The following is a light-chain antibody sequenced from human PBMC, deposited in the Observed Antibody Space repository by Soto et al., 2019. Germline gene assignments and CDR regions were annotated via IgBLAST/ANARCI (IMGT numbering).Light chain of an antibody. V-gene: IGKV1-5*01. J-gene: IGKJ4*01. CDR1: QSIDTW. Sequence: DFPMTQSPSTLSASVGDRVTITCRASQSIDTWLAWYQQKPGKAPKFLIYDASSLESGVPSRFSGSGSGTEFTLTISSLQPDDFATYYCQHYNSYPLTFGGGTKVEIK. CDR2: DAS. CDR3: QHYNSYPLT.